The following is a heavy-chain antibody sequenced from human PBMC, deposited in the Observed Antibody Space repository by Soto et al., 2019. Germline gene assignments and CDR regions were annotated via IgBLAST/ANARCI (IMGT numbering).Heavy chain of an antibody. Sequence: SETLSLTCSVSGGSVSSANNYWSWVRQPPGKGLEWIGYIYNSGSTNYNPSLTRRVTISVDTSKSQFSLKLSSVTAADTAVYYCAKDSGYNYGYFRWFDPWGQGTLVTVSS. D-gene: IGHD5-18*01. CDR3: AKDSGYNYGYFRWFDP. CDR2: IYNSGST. J-gene: IGHJ5*02. V-gene: IGHV4-61*01. CDR1: GGSVSSANNY.